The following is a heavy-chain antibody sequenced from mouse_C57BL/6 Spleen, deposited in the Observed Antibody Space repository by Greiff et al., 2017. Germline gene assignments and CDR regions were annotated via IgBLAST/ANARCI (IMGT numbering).Heavy chain of an antibody. CDR3: ARGYDENYAMDY. J-gene: IGHJ4*01. CDR2: ISSGSSTI. D-gene: IGHD2-2*01. Sequence: EVQLKESGGGLVKPGGSLKLSCAASGFTFSDYGMHWVRQAPEKGLEWVAYISSGSSTIYYADTVKGRFTISRDNAKNTLFLQMTSLRSEDTAMYYCARGYDENYAMDYWGQGTSVTVSS. V-gene: IGHV5-17*01. CDR1: GFTFSDYG.